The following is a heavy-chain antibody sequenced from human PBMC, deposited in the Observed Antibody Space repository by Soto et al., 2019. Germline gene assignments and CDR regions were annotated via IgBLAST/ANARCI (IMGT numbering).Heavy chain of an antibody. CDR3: AKVAVPYNGKWDWFDS. Sequence: DVQLLESGGGLVQPGGSLTLSCAASRFTFSDFAMSWVRQAPGKGLEWVSSIGGGGTDTYYADSVKGRFTISRDNSKNTLYLQMYGLRDEDTAVDYCAKVAVPYNGKWDWFDSWGQGTLVIVSS. J-gene: IGHJ5*01. CDR2: IGGGGTDT. V-gene: IGHV3-23*01. D-gene: IGHD1-20*01. CDR1: RFTFSDFA.